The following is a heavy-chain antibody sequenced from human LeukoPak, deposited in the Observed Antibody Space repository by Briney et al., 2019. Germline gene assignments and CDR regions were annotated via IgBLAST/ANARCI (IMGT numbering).Heavy chain of an antibody. D-gene: IGHD1-1*01. J-gene: IGHJ4*02. Sequence: PGGSLRLSCAASGFTFSSYSMNWVRQAPGKGLEWFSSISSDSNYIYYADSVKGRFTISRDNAKDSLYLHMNTLRAEDTAVYYCARDYKGLSEYWGQGTLVTVSS. CDR2: ISSDSNYI. V-gene: IGHV3-21*01. CDR1: GFTFSSYS. CDR3: ARDYKGLSEY.